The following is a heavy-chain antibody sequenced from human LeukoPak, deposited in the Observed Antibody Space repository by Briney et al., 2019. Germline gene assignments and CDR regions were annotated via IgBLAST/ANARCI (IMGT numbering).Heavy chain of an antibody. CDR1: GFTFSSYA. Sequence: PGGSLRLSCAASGFTFSSYAMSWVRQAPGKGLEWVSAFRGSGNSTYYADSVKGRFTISRDNSKNTLYLQVNSLRAEDTAVYYCAKDLYDSSSYIQYYFDCWGQGTLVTVSS. V-gene: IGHV3-23*01. D-gene: IGHD3-22*01. J-gene: IGHJ4*02. CDR3: AKDLYDSSSYIQYYFDC. CDR2: FRGSGNST.